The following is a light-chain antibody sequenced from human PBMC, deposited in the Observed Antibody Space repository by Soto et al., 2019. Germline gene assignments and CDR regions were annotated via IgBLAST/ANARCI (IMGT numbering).Light chain of an antibody. V-gene: IGKV3-20*01. CDR2: GAS. CDR1: QSVSSSY. Sequence: EIVLTQSPGTLSLSPGERATLSCRASQSVSSSYLAWYQQKPGQAPRLLIYGASSRATGIPYRFSGSWSGTDFTLTISRLEPEDFAVYYCQHYGTSALFGPGTKVDIK. J-gene: IGKJ3*01. CDR3: QHYGTSAL.